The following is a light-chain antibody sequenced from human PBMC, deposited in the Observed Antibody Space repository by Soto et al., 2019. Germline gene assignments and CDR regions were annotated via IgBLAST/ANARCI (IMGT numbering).Light chain of an antibody. CDR1: SSNIGNNA. V-gene: IGLV1-40*01. Sequence: QSVLTQPPSVSEAPRQRVTISCSGSSSNIGNNAVNWYQQLPGKAPKLLIYGNSNRPSGVPDRFSGSKSGTSASLAITGLQAEDEADYYCQSYDSSLSVLYVFGTGTKLTVL. CDR2: GNS. CDR3: QSYDSSLSVLYV. J-gene: IGLJ1*01.